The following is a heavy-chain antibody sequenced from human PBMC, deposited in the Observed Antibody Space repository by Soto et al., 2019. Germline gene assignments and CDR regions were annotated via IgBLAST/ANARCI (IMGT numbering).Heavy chain of an antibody. J-gene: IGHJ4*02. CDR1: GHTFHNYA. V-gene: IGHV3-23*01. CDR2: VSGSGGST. CDR3: AKVSRGIGVVPAALN. Sequence: EVQLLESGGGLEQPGGSLRLSCVGSGHTFHNYAMTWVRQAPGKGLEWVSGVSGSGGSTYYADSVRGLFTISRDDSKNRLYLQMNSLRAEDTAVYYCAKVSRGIGVVPAALNRGQGTLVTVSS. D-gene: IGHD2-2*01.